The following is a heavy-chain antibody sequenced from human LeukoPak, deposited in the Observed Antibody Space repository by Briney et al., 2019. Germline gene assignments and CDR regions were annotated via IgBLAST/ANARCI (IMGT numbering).Heavy chain of an antibody. V-gene: IGHV3-30*03. D-gene: IGHD2/OR15-2a*01. Sequence: GGSLRPSCAASGFSFISYGMHWVRQAPGKGLEWVAVISNDGSSKYYTDSVKGRVTISRDNSRNTLYLQMNSLGAEDTAVYYCARGENSKTYPVSGYWGQGTLVTVSS. J-gene: IGHJ4*02. CDR1: GFSFISYG. CDR3: ARGENSKTYPVSGY. CDR2: ISNDGSSK.